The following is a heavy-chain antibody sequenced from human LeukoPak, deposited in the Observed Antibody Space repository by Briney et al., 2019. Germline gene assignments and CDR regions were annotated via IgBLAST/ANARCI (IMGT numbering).Heavy chain of an antibody. J-gene: IGHJ4*02. D-gene: IGHD6-13*01. Sequence: GGSLRLSCTASGFTFSAYPMTWVRQAPGKGLEWVSYISGSGDIIYYADSVKGRFTISRDNAKNSLYLQMDSLSAEDTAIYYCARDMTITGADDYWGQGTLVTVSS. CDR3: ARDMTITGADDY. CDR2: ISGSGDII. CDR1: GFTFSAYP. V-gene: IGHV3-48*04.